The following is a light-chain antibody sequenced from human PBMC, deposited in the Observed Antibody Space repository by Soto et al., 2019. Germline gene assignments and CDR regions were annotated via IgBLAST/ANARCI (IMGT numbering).Light chain of an antibody. Sequence: EIILNQSPASLSLSKEESATLSGRPGQIVSGSLAWYQQKPGEAPRLLIYDACNRAIGVPDRFSGSGSGTDFTLTLYSLEPEDFAVYICQRRRNSPPHTFAKGTRL. CDR1: QIVSGS. CDR3: QRRRNSPPHT. V-gene: IGKV3-11*01. J-gene: IGKJ5*01. CDR2: DAC.